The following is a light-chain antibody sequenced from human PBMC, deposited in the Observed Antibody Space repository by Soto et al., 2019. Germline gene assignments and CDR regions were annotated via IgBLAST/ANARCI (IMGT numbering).Light chain of an antibody. CDR3: QQYNSYST. Sequence: DIQMTQSPSTLSASAGDRVTITCRASQSISTRWAWYQQKPGKAPKLLIYDASSLESGVPSRFSGSGSVTEFTLTITSLHPEDFASYYCQQYNSYSTFGQGTKVEIK. V-gene: IGKV1-5*01. CDR1: QSISTR. J-gene: IGKJ1*01. CDR2: DAS.